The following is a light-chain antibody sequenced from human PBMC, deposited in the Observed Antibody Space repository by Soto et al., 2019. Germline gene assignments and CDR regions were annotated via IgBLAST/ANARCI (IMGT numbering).Light chain of an antibody. Sequence: EIVMPQSPATLSVSPGERATFSCRASQSVSSNVAWYQHQPGQAPRLLIYGASTRATGTPARFSGSGSGTEFTLTISGLQSEDFAVYDCQQYNYWHRSFGQVTKVEIK. CDR3: QQYNYWHRS. V-gene: IGKV3-15*01. CDR1: QSVSSN. J-gene: IGKJ1*01. CDR2: GAS.